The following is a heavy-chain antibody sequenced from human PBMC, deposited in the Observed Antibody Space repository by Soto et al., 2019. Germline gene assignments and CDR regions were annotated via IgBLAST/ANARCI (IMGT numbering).Heavy chain of an antibody. CDR1: GFTFSSYG. CDR2: VWNDGTNP. Sequence: QVQLVESGGGVVQPGRSLRLSCAASGFTFSSYGMHWVRLTPGKGLEWVALVWNDGTNPYYADSVQGRFTISRDNSKNTLYLQMNRLSAEDTAVYYCARDNVASTNYFWFDPGGQGTLVTVSS. CDR3: ARDNVASTNYFWFDP. V-gene: IGHV3-33*01. J-gene: IGHJ5*02. D-gene: IGHD1-7*01.